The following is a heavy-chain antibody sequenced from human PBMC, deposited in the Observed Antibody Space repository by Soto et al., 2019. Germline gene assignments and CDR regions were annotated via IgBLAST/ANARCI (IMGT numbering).Heavy chain of an antibody. V-gene: IGHV3-48*02. CDR2: ISSSSRTI. CDR1: GYTFSNYY. Sequence: PGGSLRLSCRASGYTFSNYYIIWVRQAPGKGLEYLSYISSSSRTIYYGDSVKGRITISRDNAKNSLYLQMNSLRDDDTAVYYCARSYCSGGNCYSSDAFDIWGQGTMVTVSS. D-gene: IGHD2-15*01. J-gene: IGHJ3*02. CDR3: ARSYCSGGNCYSSDAFDI.